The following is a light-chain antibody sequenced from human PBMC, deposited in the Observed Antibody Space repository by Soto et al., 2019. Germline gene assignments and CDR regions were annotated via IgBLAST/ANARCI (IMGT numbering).Light chain of an antibody. Sequence: EIVLTQSPGTLYLSPGERATLSCRASQSVSSSYLAWYQQKPGQAPRLLIYGASSRATGIPDRFSASGSGTDFTLTISRLEPEEYAVYYCQQYGSSPYSFGQATKLEIK. CDR2: GAS. CDR1: QSVSSSY. J-gene: IGKJ2*03. CDR3: QQYGSSPYS. V-gene: IGKV3-20*01.